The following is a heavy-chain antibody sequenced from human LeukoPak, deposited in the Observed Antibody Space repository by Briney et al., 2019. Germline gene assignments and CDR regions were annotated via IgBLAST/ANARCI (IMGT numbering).Heavy chain of an antibody. CDR1: GYTFTGYY. Sequence: ASVKVSCKASGYTFTGYYMHWVRQAPGQGLEWMGWINPNSGSTNYAQKLQGRVTMTTDTSTSTAYMELRSLRSDDTAVYYCARTSHYVDIAATIPYGIYYFDYWGQGTLVTVSS. V-gene: IGHV1-2*02. CDR2: INPNSGST. D-gene: IGHD5-12*01. CDR3: ARTSHYVDIAATIPYGIYYFDY. J-gene: IGHJ4*02.